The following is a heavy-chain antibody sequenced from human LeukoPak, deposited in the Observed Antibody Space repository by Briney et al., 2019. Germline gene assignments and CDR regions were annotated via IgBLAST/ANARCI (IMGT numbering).Heavy chain of an antibody. Sequence: GGSLRLSCAASGFTFSSNAIHWVRQAPGKGLEWVAEISYDGGNTYYADSVKGRFTISRDNSKNTLYLQMDSLRAEDTAVYYCARELSYGYSGYVRWFDPWGQGTLVTVSS. D-gene: IGHD5-12*01. CDR3: ARELSYGYSGYVRWFDP. V-gene: IGHV3-30-3*01. CDR2: ISYDGGNT. CDR1: GFTFSSNA. J-gene: IGHJ5*02.